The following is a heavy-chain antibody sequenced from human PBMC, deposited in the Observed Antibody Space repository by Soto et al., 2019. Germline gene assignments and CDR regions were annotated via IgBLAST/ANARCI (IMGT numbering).Heavy chain of an antibody. V-gene: IGHV2-5*02. Sequence: QITLKESGPTLVKPTQTLTLTCTFSGFSLSTSGVGVGWIRQPPGKALEWLALIYWDDDKRYNSSLKSRLTFXMXXSKNQVVLTMTNMDPVDTGTYYCAHTETATGMFDYWGQGTLVTVSS. J-gene: IGHJ4*02. CDR2: IYWDDDK. CDR1: GFSLSTSGVG. D-gene: IGHD6-13*01. CDR3: AHTETATGMFDY.